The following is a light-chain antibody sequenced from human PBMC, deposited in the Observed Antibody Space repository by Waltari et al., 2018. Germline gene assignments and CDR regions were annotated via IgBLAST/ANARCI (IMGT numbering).Light chain of an antibody. CDR3: QQRSTWPILT. CDR1: QSVSNY. CDR2: DAS. J-gene: IGKJ4*01. Sequence: EIVLTQSPATLSLSPGERATLSCRASQSVSNYLAWYQQRPGQAPRLLIYDASDRATGIPGRFSGIGSGTDFTLTLSILEPEDFAIYYCQQRSTWPILTFGGGTKVEVK. V-gene: IGKV3-11*01.